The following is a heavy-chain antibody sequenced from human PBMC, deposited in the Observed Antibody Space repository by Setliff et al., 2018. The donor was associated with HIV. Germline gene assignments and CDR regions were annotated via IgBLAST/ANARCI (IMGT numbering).Heavy chain of an antibody. CDR2: IYPDDSDA. J-gene: IGHJ3*02. CDR3: ARGATGNLEALDI. CDR1: GYSFTNSW. V-gene: IGHV5-51*01. Sequence: PGESLKISCKGSGYSFTNSWIGWVRQMPGKGLEWMGIIYPDDSDAKYNPSFQGQVTISADKSISTAYLQWSNLKASDTAMYYCARGATGNLEALDIWGQGTMVTVSS. D-gene: IGHD6-13*01.